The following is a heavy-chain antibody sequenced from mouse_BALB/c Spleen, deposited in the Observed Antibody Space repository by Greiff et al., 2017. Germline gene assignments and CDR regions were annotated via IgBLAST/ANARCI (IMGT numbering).Heavy chain of an antibody. Sequence: EVQVVESGAGLVKPGGSLKLSCAASGFTFSSYTMHWVRQTPEKRLEWVAYISTGGGSTYYPDNVKGRITISRDNTKNTLYLQMSSLKSEDTSMCYCARRATWFAYWGQGTMVTVSA. V-gene: IGHV5-12-2*01. CDR1: GFTFSSYT. CDR3: ARRATWFAY. CDR2: ISTGGGST. J-gene: IGHJ3*01. D-gene: IGHD6-1*01.